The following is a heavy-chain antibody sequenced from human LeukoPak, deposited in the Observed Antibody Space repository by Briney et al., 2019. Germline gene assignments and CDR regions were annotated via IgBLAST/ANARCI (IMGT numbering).Heavy chain of an antibody. Sequence: SETLSLTCAVSGGSISSGGYSWSWIRQPPGKGLEWIGYIYHSGSTYYNPSLKSRVTISVDRSKNQFSLKLSSVTAADTAVYYCARDNGGIESNYFDYWGQGTLVTVSS. CDR2: IYHSGST. CDR3: ARDNGGIESNYFDY. V-gene: IGHV4-30-2*01. J-gene: IGHJ4*02. CDR1: GGSISSGGYS.